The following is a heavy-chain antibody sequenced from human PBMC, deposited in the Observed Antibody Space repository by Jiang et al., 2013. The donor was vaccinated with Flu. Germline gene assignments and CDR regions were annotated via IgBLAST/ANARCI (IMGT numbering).Heavy chain of an antibody. Sequence: GPGLVKPSETLSLTCTVSGGSISSYYWSWIRQPPGKGLEWIGYISYSGSTNYNPSLKSRVTISIDTSKNQFSLKLTSVTAADTAVYYCARRKNSGWFDPWGQGTLVTVSS. CDR2: ISYSGST. CDR3: ARRKNSGWFDP. D-gene: IGHD6-19*01. V-gene: IGHV4-59*01. CDR1: GGSISSYY. J-gene: IGHJ5*02.